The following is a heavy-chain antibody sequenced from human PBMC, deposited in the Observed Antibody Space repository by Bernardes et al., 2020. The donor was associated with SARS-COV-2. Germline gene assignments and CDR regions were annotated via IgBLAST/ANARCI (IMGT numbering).Heavy chain of an antibody. CDR1: GFTFNKYA. J-gene: IGHJ6*02. CDR2: ISYDGGTK. Sequence: GGSLRLSCLASGFTFNKYAMHWVRQAPGKGLEWLAVISYDGGTKYYAGSVKGRVTVSRDNSKNTVYLEMSSPRADDTAMYYCVRDLHSTILGFLIASVKGLDIWGQGTTVIVSS. V-gene: IGHV3-30-3*01. CDR3: VRDLHSTILGFLIASVKGLDI. D-gene: IGHD3-3*01.